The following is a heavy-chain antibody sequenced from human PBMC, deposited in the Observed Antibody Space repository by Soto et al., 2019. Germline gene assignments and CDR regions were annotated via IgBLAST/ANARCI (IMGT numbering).Heavy chain of an antibody. CDR1: GFTFSSYA. J-gene: IGHJ6*02. CDR2: ISYDGSNK. V-gene: IGHV3-30-3*01. Sequence: PGGSLRRSCAASGFTFSSYAMHWVRQAPGKGLEWVAVISYDGSNKYYADSVKGRFTISRDNSKNMLYLQMNSLRAEDTAVYYCARDLEISSSWYSLGVGWYYYYGMDVWGQGTTVTVSS. CDR3: ARDLEISSSWYSLGVGWYYYYGMDV. D-gene: IGHD6-13*01.